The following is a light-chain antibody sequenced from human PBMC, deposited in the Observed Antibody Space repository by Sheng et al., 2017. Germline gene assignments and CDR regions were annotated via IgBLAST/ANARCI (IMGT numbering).Light chain of an antibody. V-gene: IGKV3-20*01. Sequence: EIVMTQSPATLSVSPGERATLSCRASQSVSSNYLAWYQQKPGQAPRLLIHGTSSRATGIPDRFSGSGSGTDFTLTISRLEPEDFAVYYCHQYVGSPRTFGQGTKVEV. CDR1: QSVSSNY. CDR2: GTS. J-gene: IGKJ1*01. CDR3: HQYVGSPRT.